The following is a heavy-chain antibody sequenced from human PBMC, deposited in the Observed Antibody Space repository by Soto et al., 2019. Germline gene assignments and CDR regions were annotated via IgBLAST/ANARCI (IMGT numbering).Heavy chain of an antibody. CDR1: GFTFDIYG. D-gene: IGHD4-17*01. Sequence: ESVGGVVQPRRSLRLSCAASGFTFDIYGIHWVRQAPGKGLEWVAVISYDGNNTYYADSVKGRFTISRDNSKNTLFLQMNSLRAEDTAMYFCAKMAQSDYDTEDAFDIWGQGTMVTVSS. V-gene: IGHV3-30*18. CDR3: AKMAQSDYDTEDAFDI. CDR2: ISYDGNNT. J-gene: IGHJ3*02.